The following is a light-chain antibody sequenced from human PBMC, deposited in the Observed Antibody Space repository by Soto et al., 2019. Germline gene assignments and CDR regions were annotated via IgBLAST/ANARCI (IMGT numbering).Light chain of an antibody. Sequence: IQVTQFPSSLSASVGDRFTITCRAIQGVSSHLAWHQQKPGKAPKLLIYEVSTLQSGVPSRFRGSGSGTDFTLTISSLQPEDFATYYCQHLNSYPITFGQGTRLEIK. J-gene: IGKJ5*01. CDR3: QHLNSYPIT. V-gene: IGKV1-9*01. CDR2: EVS. CDR1: QGVSSH.